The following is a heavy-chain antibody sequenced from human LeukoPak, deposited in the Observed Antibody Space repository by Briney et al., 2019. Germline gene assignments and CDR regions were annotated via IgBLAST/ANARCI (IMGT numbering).Heavy chain of an antibody. J-gene: IGHJ4*02. V-gene: IGHV3-23*01. CDR2: ISGSGGST. Sequence: GGSLRLSCAASGFTFSSYSMNWVRQAPGKGLEWVSAISGSGGSTYYADSVKGRFTISRDNSKNTLYLQMNSLRAEDTAVYYCAKDQGERIALAYWGQGTLVTVSS. CDR3: AKDQGERIALAY. D-gene: IGHD6-13*01. CDR1: GFTFSSYS.